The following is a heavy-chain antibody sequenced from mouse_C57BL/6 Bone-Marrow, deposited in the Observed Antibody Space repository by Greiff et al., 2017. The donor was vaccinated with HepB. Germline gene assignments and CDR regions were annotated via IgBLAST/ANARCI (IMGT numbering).Heavy chain of an antibody. J-gene: IGHJ2*01. CDR3: ARRGNFDY. CDR1: GFTFSDYG. D-gene: IGHD1-1*02. V-gene: IGHV5-17*01. CDR2: ISTGNSTI. Sequence: EVKLVESGGGLVKPGGSLKLSCAASGFTFSDYGMHWVRQAPEKGLEWVAYISTGNSTIYYADTVKGRFTISRDNAKNTLFLQMTSLRSEDTAVYYWARRGNFDYWGQGTTLTVSS.